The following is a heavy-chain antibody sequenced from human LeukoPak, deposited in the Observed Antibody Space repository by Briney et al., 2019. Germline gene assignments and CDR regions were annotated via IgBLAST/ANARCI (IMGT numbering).Heavy chain of an antibody. Sequence: GGSLRLSCAASGFIFSSYAMNWVRQAPGKGLEWVSAISGSGGSTYYADSVKGRFTISRDNSKNTLYLQMNSLRAEDTAVYYCAKIGRDGYNVDYWGQGTLVTVSS. J-gene: IGHJ4*02. CDR1: GFIFSSYA. D-gene: IGHD5-24*01. CDR2: ISGSGGST. V-gene: IGHV3-23*01. CDR3: AKIGRDGYNVDY.